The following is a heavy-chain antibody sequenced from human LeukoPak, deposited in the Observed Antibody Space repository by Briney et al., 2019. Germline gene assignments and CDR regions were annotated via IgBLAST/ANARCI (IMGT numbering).Heavy chain of an antibody. CDR1: GYTFTSYG. D-gene: IGHD3-22*01. V-gene: IGHV1-18*01. CDR2: ISAYNGNT. CDR3: ARVPSYYYDSSGWAAFDI. Sequence: ASVRVSCKASGYTFTSYGISWVRQAPGQGLEWMGWISAYNGNTNYAQKLQGRVTMTTDTSTSTAYMELRSLRSDDTAVYYCARVPSYYYDSSGWAAFDIWGQGTVVTVSS. J-gene: IGHJ3*02.